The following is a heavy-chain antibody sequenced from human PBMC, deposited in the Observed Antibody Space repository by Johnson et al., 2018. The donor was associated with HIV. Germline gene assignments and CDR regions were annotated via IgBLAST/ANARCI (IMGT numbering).Heavy chain of an antibody. V-gene: IGHV3-30*14. Sequence: QMQLVESGGGLVQPGGSLRLSCAASGFTFSSYSMHWVRQAPGKGLEWVAVISYAGSNKYYADSVKGRFTISRDNSKNTLYLQMNSLRAEDTAVYYCARDESSRLQLTGNDAFDIWGQGTMVTVSS. J-gene: IGHJ3*02. D-gene: IGHD6-13*01. CDR2: ISYAGSNK. CDR3: ARDESSRLQLTGNDAFDI. CDR1: GFTFSSYS.